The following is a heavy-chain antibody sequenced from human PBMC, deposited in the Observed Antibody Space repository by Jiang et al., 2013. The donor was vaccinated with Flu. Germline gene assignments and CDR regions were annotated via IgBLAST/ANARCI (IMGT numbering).Heavy chain of an antibody. CDR1: GGSVNSGSYY. J-gene: IGHJ3*02. Sequence: PGLVKPSETLSLTCTVSGGSVNSGSYYWSWVRQPPGKGLEWIGYVYYSGNTNYNPSLKSRATISLDTSKNQFSLQLTSVTAVDTAVYYCARDLRLLHAFQIWGQGTTVTVSS. D-gene: IGHD4-23*01. CDR3: ARDLRLLHAFQI. V-gene: IGHV4-61*01. CDR2: VYYSGNT.